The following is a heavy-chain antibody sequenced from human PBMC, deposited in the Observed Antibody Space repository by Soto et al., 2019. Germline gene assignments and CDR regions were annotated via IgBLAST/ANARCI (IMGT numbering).Heavy chain of an antibody. V-gene: IGHV1-18*01. J-gene: IGHJ5*02. CDR2: ISAYNGNT. Sequence: ASVKVSCKASGYTFTSYGISWVLQAPGQGLEWMGWISAYNGNTNYAQKLQGRVTMTTDTSTSTAYMELRSLRSDDTAVYYCALGSITGTDSWFDPWGQGTLVTVSS. D-gene: IGHD1-7*01. CDR1: GYTFTSYG. CDR3: ALGSITGTDSWFDP.